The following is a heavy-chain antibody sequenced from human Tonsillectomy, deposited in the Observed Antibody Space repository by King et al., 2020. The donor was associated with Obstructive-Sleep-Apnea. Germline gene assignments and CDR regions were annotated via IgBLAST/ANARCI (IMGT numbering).Heavy chain of an antibody. CDR1: GGSFSSGDYY. CDR3: ATVPLVVGAPTEYYFDY. CDR2: IFSIGST. V-gene: IGHV4-31*11. J-gene: IGHJ4*02. Sequence: VQLQESGPGLVKPSQTLSLTCAVSGGSFSSGDYYWSWIRQHPGKGLEWIGYIFSIGSTYYNPSLKSRVTISVDTSKNQFSLKLSSVTAADTAVYYCATVPLVVGAPTEYYFDYWGQGTLVTVSS. D-gene: IGHD2-15*01.